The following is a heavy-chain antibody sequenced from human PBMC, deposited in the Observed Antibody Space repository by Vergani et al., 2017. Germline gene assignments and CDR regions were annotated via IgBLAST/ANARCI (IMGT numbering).Heavy chain of an antibody. J-gene: IGHJ5*02. D-gene: IGHD2-2*01. CDR2: IIPIFGTA. CDR3: ARDSRYCSSTSCYVGRDWFDP. Sequence: QVQLVQSGAEVKKPGSSVKVSCKASGGTFSSYAISWVRQAPGQGLEWMGRIIPIFGTANYAQKFQGRVTITADEATSTAYMELSRLRSEDTAVYYCARDSRYCSSTSCYVGRDWFDPWGQGTLVTVSS. V-gene: IGHV1-69*13. CDR1: GGTFSSYA.